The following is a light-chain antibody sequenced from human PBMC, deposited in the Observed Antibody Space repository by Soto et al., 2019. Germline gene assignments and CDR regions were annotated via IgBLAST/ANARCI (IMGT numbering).Light chain of an antibody. V-gene: IGKV3-20*01. CDR2: AAS. J-gene: IGKJ1*01. Sequence: EVMLTQSPGTLSLSPGDRATLSCRASQTVSSSYLAWYQQKPGQAPRLLIYAASSRATGIPDRFSGSGSGTDFTLTVSRLGPEDFAVYYCQQYGSSPWTFGQGTKVEIK. CDR3: QQYGSSPWT. CDR1: QTVSSSY.